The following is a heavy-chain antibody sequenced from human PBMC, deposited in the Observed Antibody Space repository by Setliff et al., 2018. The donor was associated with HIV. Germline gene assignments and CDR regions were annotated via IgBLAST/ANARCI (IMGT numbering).Heavy chain of an antibody. CDR3: VRDLYDY. J-gene: IGHJ4*02. CDR2: ISADTGNT. D-gene: IGHD2-2*02. Sequence: ASVKVSCKASGYRFSGYGISWVRQAPGQGLEWMGWISADTGNTNFAQKFQGRVTLTTDTSTNTAYMELRSLRADDTAVYFCVRDLYDYWGQGTLVTSPQ. V-gene: IGHV1-18*01. CDR1: GYRFSGYG.